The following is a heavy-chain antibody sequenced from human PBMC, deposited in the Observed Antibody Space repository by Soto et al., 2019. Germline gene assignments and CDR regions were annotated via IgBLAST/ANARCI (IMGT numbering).Heavy chain of an antibody. J-gene: IGHJ4*02. D-gene: IGHD4-17*01. CDR3: ARSPDYGDYVDY. CDR1: GGSISSYY. CDR2: IYYSGST. Sequence: PSETLSLTCTVSGGSISSYYWSWIRQPPGKGLEWIGYIYYSGSTNYNPSLKSRVTISVDTSKNQFSLKLSSVTAADTAVYYCARSPDYGDYVDYWGQGTLVTVS. V-gene: IGHV4-59*01.